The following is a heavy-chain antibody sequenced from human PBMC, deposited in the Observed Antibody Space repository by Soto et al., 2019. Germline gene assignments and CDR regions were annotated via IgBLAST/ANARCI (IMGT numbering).Heavy chain of an antibody. Sequence: QVQLVQSGAEEKKPGASVKVSCKASGYTFSTYAMHWVRQAPGQRLGWMGWINAGNGNTKYSQKFQGRVTITRDTSASTAYMELSSLRSEDTAVYYCARAPSWWYFDLWGRGTLVTVSS. CDR1: GYTFSTYA. CDR2: INAGNGNT. V-gene: IGHV1-3*05. CDR3: ARAPSWWYFDL. J-gene: IGHJ2*01.